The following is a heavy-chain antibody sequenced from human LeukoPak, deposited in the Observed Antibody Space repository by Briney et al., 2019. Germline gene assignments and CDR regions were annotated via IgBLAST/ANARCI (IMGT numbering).Heavy chain of an antibody. CDR2: INPNSGGT. Sequence: ASVKVSCKASGYTFTGYYMHWVRQAPGQGLEWMGRINPNSGGTNYAQKFQGRVTMTRDTSISTAYMELSRLRSDDTAVYYCARDQTDYSNYGPYRYGMDVWGQGTTVTVSS. CDR3: ARDQTDYSNYGPYRYGMDV. J-gene: IGHJ6*02. CDR1: GYTFTGYY. V-gene: IGHV1-2*06. D-gene: IGHD4-11*01.